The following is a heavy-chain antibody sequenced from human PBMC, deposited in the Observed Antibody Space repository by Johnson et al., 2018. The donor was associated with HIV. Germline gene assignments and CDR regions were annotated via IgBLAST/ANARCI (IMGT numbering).Heavy chain of an antibody. V-gene: IGHV3-30-3*01. CDR1: GFTFSSYA. CDR3: ARVRGLIAFAI. CDR2: ISYDGSNK. D-gene: IGHD3-22*01. J-gene: IGHJ3*02. Sequence: QVQLVESGGGVVQPGRSLRLSCAASGFTFSSYAMHWVRQAPGKGLEWVAVISYDGSNKYYADSVKGRFTNSRDNSKNTLYLQMNSLRAEDTAVYYFARVRGLIAFAIWGQGTMVTVSS.